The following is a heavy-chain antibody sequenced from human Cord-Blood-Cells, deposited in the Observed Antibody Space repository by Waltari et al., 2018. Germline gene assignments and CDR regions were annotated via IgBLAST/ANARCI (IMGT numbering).Heavy chain of an antibody. J-gene: IGHJ4*02. D-gene: IGHD6-13*01. Sequence: EVQLVESGGGLVQPGGSLRLSCAASGFTFSSYWMIWVRQAPGKGLEWVANIKKDGSEKYYVDSVKGRFTISRDNAKNSLYLQMNSLRAEDTAVYYCAREDSSSYLDFDYWGQGTLVTVSS. CDR1: GFTFSSYW. CDR2: IKKDGSEK. V-gene: IGHV3-7*01. CDR3: AREDSSSYLDFDY.